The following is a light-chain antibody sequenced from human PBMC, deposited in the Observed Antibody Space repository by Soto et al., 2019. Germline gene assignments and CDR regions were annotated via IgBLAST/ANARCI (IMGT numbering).Light chain of an antibody. CDR1: QNVVAC. CDR2: DAS. J-gene: IGKJ5*01. Sequence: EVVLTQSPATLSLSPGERATLSCRASQNVVACLAWYQIKPCHAPRLVLYDASNRAAGIPDRFSGSGSGTDFTLTISGLEPEDFAVYYCQQYNNWPPITFGQGTRLEIK. CDR3: QQYNNWPPIT. V-gene: IGKV3-11*01.